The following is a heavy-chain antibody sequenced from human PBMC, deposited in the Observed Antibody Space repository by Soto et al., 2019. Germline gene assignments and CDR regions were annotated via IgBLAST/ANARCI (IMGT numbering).Heavy chain of an antibody. V-gene: IGHV3-30-3*01. CDR1: GFTFSSYA. CDR3: ARAGCDGGSCYTLVGLRYGMDV. CDR2: ISYDGNNK. D-gene: IGHD2-15*01. J-gene: IGHJ6*02. Sequence: QVQLVESGGGVVQPGRSLRLSCAASGFTFSSYAMYWVRQAPGKGLEWMTVISYDGNNKYYADSVKGRFTISRDNSKNTLYLQRNSLRAEDTAVYYCARAGCDGGSCYTLVGLRYGMDVWGQGTTVTVSS.